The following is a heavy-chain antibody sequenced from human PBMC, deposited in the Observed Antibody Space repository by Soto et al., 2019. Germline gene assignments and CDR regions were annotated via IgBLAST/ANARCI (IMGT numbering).Heavy chain of an antibody. J-gene: IGHJ4*02. Sequence: GASVKVSCKASGYTFTSYDINWVRQATGQGLEGMGWMNPNSGNTGYAQKFQGRVTMTRNTSISTAYMELSSLRSEDTAVYYCARDCTNGVCSGGFGYWGQGTLVTVSS. V-gene: IGHV1-8*01. CDR1: GYTFTSYD. CDR3: ARDCTNGVCSGGFGY. D-gene: IGHD2-8*01. CDR2: MNPNSGNT.